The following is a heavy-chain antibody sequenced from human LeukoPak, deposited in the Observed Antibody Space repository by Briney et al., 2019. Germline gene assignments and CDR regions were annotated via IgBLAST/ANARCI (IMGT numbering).Heavy chain of an antibody. CDR3: ARGILWCSGGSCYYFDY. J-gene: IGHJ4*02. V-gene: IGHV4-59*01. CDR1: GGSISSYF. D-gene: IGHD2-15*01. CDR2: MYYSGSS. Sequence: PSETLSLTCTVSGGSISSYFWSWIRQPPGKGLEWIGYMYYSGSSNYKPSLKSRVTISIDTSKSQFSLKLSSVTAADTAVYYCARGILWCSGGSCYYFDYWGQGTLVTVSS.